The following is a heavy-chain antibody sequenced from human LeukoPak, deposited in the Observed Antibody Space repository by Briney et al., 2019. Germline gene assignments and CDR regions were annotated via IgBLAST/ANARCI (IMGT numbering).Heavy chain of an antibody. J-gene: IGHJ4*02. CDR1: GFTFSSYA. Sequence: GGSLRLSCAASGFTFSSYAMSWVRQAPGKGLEWVSGISGSGGSTDYADSVKGRFTISRDNSKNTLYLQMNSLRAEDTAVYYCARGGYKTTDYWGQGTLVTVSS. CDR2: ISGSGGST. CDR3: ARGGYKTTDY. D-gene: IGHD2-2*02. V-gene: IGHV3-23*01.